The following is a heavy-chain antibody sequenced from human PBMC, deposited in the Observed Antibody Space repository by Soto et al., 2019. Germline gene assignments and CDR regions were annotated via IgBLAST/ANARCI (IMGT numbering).Heavy chain of an antibody. J-gene: IGHJ4*02. V-gene: IGHV4-59*01. Sequence: SETLSLTCTVSGGSISSYYWSWIRQPPGKGLEWIGYIYYSGSTNYNPSLKSRVTISVDTSKNQFSLKLSSVTAADTAVYYCARQTSGALFDYWGQGALVTVSS. CDR2: IYYSGST. D-gene: IGHD2-2*01. CDR3: ARQTSGALFDY. CDR1: GGSISSYY.